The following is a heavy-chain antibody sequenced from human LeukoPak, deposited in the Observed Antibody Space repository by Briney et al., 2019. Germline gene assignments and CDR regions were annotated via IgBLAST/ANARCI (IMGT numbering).Heavy chain of an antibody. CDR2: ISSSGSYI. V-gene: IGHV3-21*01. J-gene: IGHJ4*02. CDR1: GFTFSSYS. D-gene: IGHD5-18*01. CDR3: ARGSGVQVWSSLDY. Sequence: PGGSLRLSCAASGFTFSSYSVNWVCQAPGKGLAWVSSISSSGSYIYYADSVKGRFTFSRDNAKNSLYLQMNSLRAEATAVYYCARGSGVQVWSSLDYWGQGTLVTVSS.